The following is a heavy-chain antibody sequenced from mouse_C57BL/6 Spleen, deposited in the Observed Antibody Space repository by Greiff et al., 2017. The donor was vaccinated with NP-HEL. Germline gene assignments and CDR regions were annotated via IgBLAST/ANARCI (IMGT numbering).Heavy chain of an antibody. CDR2: IYPSDSET. CDR3: ARQSYCTPDY. V-gene: IGHV1-61*01. J-gene: IGHJ2*01. D-gene: IGHD1-1*01. Sequence: VQLQQSGAELVRPGSSVKLSCKASGYTFTSYCMDWVKQRPGQGLEWIGNIYPSDSETHYNQKFKDKATLTVDKSSSTAYMQLSSLTSEDSAVYYWARQSYCTPDYWGQGTTLTVSS. CDR1: GYTFTSYC.